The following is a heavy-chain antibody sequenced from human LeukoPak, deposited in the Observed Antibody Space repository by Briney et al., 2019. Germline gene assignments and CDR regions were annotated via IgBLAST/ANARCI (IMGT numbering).Heavy chain of an antibody. J-gene: IGHJ4*02. CDR3: AKDSSGWVPYFDY. D-gene: IGHD6-19*01. CDR1: GFTFDDYA. V-gene: IGHV3-9*01. CDR2: ISWNSGTI. Sequence: GRSLRLSCAASGFTFDDYAMHWVRQAPGKGLEWVSGISWNSGTIAYADSVKGRFTISRDNAKNSLYLQMNSLRAEDTALYYCAKDSSGWVPYFDYWGQGTLVTVPS.